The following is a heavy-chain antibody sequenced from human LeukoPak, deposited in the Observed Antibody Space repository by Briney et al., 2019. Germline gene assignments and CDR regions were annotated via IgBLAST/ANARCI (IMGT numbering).Heavy chain of an antibody. CDR2: ITSDGVST. D-gene: IGHD4-17*01. V-gene: IGHV3-64*02. CDR1: GFTFSSYI. Sequence: SGGSLRLSCATSGFTFSSYIMHWARQAPGKGLEYVSAITSDGVSTYYTDSVKGRFTISRDNSKNTLYLQMNSLRAEDTAVYYCARQRGTTVTTYQVYWGQGTLVTVSS. J-gene: IGHJ4*02. CDR3: ARQRGTTVTTYQVY.